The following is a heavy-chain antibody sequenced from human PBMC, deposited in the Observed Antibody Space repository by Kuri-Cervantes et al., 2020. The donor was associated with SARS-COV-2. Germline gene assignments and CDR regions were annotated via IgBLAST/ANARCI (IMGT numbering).Heavy chain of an antibody. V-gene: IGHV3-21*01. Sequence: LEWVSLMRSTNSYIKYAASVKGRLTISSDNARRSLCLQMNGLRAEDTSVYYCATKPPGVNDAFDIRGQGTMVTVSS. D-gene: IGHD1-14*01. CDR2: MRSTNSYI. J-gene: IGHJ3*02. CDR3: ATKPPGVNDAFDI.